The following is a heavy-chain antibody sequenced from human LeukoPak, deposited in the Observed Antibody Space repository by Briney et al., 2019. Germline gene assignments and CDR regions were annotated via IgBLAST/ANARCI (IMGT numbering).Heavy chain of an antibody. D-gene: IGHD2-2*01. CDR2: IVVGSGNT. V-gene: IGHV1-58*01. CDR1: GFTFTSSA. J-gene: IGHJ6*02. Sequence: ASVKVSCKASGFTFTSSAVQWVRQARGQRLEWIGWIVVGSGNTNYAQKFQERVTITRDMSTSTAYMELSGLRSEDTAVYYCAALVVPASDYYYGMDVWGQGTTVTVSS. CDR3: AALVVPASDYYYGMDV.